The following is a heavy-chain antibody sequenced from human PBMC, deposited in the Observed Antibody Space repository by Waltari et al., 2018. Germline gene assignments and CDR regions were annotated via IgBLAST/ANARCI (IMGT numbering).Heavy chain of an antibody. Sequence: QLQLQESGPGLVQPSETLSLTCTVSGASIRSSNYYWGWIRQPPGKGLEWSGSIYYSGNTDSNPSLKSRVNISVDTSKDQFSLELTSVTAADTAVYYCASSKDYYDSTGYTFDFWGQGTLVTVSS. D-gene: IGHD3-22*01. J-gene: IGHJ4*02. CDR2: IYYSGNT. V-gene: IGHV4-39*07. CDR3: ASSKDYYDSTGYTFDF. CDR1: GASIRSSNYY.